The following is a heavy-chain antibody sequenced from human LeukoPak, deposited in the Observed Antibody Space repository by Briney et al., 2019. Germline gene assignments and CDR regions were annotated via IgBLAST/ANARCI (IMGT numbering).Heavy chain of an antibody. CDR2: ISYDGSNK. J-gene: IGHJ6*03. V-gene: IGHV3-30*04. Sequence: PGRSLRLSCAASGFTFSSYAMHWVRQAPGKGLEWVAVISYDGSNKYYADSVKGRFTISRDNSKNTLYLQMNSLRAEDTAVYYCARGSGWEGSYYMDVWGKGTTVTVSS. D-gene: IGHD1-26*01. CDR1: GFTFSSYA. CDR3: ARGSGWEGSYYMDV.